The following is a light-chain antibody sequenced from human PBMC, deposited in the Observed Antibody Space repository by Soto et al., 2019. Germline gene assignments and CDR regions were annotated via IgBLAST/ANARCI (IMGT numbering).Light chain of an antibody. CDR2: DVN. V-gene: IGLV2-11*01. CDR1: SSNVVGDKY. CDR3: CSYLGHYIYV. Sequence: SQPCSVCESPGQAVSISYTGTSSNVVGDKYVAWYQEHPGKAPRLVIFDVNKRPSGVPDCFSGSKSGNTASLTIPGLQAEDEADYSCCSYLGHYIYVFATGTKVTVL. J-gene: IGLJ1*01.